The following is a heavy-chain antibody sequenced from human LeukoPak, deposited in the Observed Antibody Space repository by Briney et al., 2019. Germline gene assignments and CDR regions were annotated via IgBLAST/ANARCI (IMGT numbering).Heavy chain of an antibody. V-gene: IGHV3-74*03. Sequence: GGSLRLSCAASGLTFSSYWMHWVRQAPGEGLVWVSRMNSDGSSTTYADSVKGRFTISRDNAKNTLYLQMNSLRAEDTAVYYCARGRYNWNDREYGFDVWGQGTTVTVSS. J-gene: IGHJ6*02. CDR2: MNSDGSST. CDR3: ARGRYNWNDREYGFDV. CDR1: GLTFSSYW. D-gene: IGHD1-1*01.